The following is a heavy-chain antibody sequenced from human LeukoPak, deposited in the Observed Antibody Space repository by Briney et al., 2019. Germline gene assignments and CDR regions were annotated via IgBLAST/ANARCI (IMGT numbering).Heavy chain of an antibody. V-gene: IGHV3-23*01. CDR3: ARDPGSYHYMDV. D-gene: IGHD1-14*01. CDR1: GFTFSSYA. CDR2: ISGSGGST. J-gene: IGHJ6*03. Sequence: GGSLRLSCAASGFTFSSYAMSWVRQAPGKGLEWVSAISGSGGSTYYADSVKGRFTISRDNSKNTLYLQMNSLRAEDTAVYYCARDPGSYHYMDVWGKGTTVTVSS.